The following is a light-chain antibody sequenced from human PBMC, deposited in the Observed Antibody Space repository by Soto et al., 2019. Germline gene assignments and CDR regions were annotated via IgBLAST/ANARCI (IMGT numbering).Light chain of an antibody. CDR3: SSYTSSTTFV. CDR1: SRDIGGYNY. J-gene: IGLJ1*01. Sequence: QSVLTQPASVSGSPGQSITISCTGTSRDIGGYNYVSWYQQHPGKAPKLLISDVTNRPSGVSNRFSGSKSANTASLTISGLQAEDEAEYYSSSYTSSTTFVFGPGTKVTVL. CDR2: DVT. V-gene: IGLV2-14*03.